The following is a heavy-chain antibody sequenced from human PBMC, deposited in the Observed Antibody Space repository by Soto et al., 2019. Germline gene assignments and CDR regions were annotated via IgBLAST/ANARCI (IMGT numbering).Heavy chain of an antibody. V-gene: IGHV3-53*01. CDR2: IYPAGPT. D-gene: IGHD6-19*01. CDR3: ARDADSSGLHY. Sequence: SGGSLRLSCAASGFTVSGMFMHWVRQAPGKGLEWVSVIYPAGPTYYADSVKGRFTISRDNSKNTLFLQLNNLRAEDTAVYYCARDADSSGLHYWGQGILVTVPQ. CDR1: GFTVSGMF. J-gene: IGHJ4*02.